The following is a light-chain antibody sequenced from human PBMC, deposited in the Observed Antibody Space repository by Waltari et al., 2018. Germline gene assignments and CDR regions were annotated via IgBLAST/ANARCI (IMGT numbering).Light chain of an antibody. V-gene: IGLV1-44*01. CDR2: SSD. Sequence: PPSMSGTPGQRVTISCSGSYSNIGSNTVNWYQQLPETAPKLLIYSSDRRPSGVPDRFSGSKSGTSASLGISGLQSEDAADYYCATWDDSLNGHMVFGGGTKVTVL. CDR1: YSNIGSNT. J-gene: IGLJ2*01. CDR3: ATWDDSLNGHMV.